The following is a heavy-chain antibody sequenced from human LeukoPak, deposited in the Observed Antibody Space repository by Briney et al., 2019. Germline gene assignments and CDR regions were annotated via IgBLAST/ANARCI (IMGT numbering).Heavy chain of an antibody. CDR2: IIPIFGTA. D-gene: IGHD2-2*02. J-gene: IGHJ5*02. V-gene: IGHV1-69*13. CDR1: GGTFSSYA. Sequence: SVTVSCKASGGTFSSYAISWVRPAPGQGLEWMGGIIPIFGTANYAQKFQGRVTITADESTSTAYMELSSLRSEDTAVYYCARELGYCSSTSCYSNWFDPWGQGTLVTVSS. CDR3: ARELGYCSSTSCYSNWFDP.